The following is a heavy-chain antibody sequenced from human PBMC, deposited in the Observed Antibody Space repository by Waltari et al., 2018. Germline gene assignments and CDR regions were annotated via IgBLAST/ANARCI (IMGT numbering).Heavy chain of an antibody. Sequence: QLQLQESGPGLVKPSETLSLTCTVSGGSISSSSYYWGWIRQPPGKGLEWIGSIYYSWSTYYNPALKSRVTISVDTSKNQFSLKLSSVTAADTAVYYCAREGVVVITWVDYWGQGTLVTVSS. D-gene: IGHD3-22*01. CDR1: GGSISSSSYY. CDR2: IYYSWST. V-gene: IGHV4-39*07. J-gene: IGHJ4*02. CDR3: AREGVVVITWVDY.